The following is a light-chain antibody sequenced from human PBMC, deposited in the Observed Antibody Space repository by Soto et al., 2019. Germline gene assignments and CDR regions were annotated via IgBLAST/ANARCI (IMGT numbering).Light chain of an antibody. CDR3: QQYNNWPLT. J-gene: IGKJ4*01. CDR1: QSVSSN. Sequence: EIVMTQSPATLSVSPGERATLSCRASQSVSSNLAWYQQKPGQAPRLLIYGASTRATGIPARFSGSGSGTEFTLTIGSLQSEDFADYYCQQYNNWPLTFGGGTKVEIK. CDR2: GAS. V-gene: IGKV3-15*01.